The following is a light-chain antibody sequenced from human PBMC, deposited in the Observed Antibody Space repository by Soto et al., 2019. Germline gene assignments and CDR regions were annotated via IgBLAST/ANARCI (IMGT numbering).Light chain of an antibody. J-gene: IGKJ5*01. V-gene: IGKV3-11*01. CDR1: QSIGTF. CDR3: QQRTRWPMT. Sequence: TQSPSSLSASVGDSVSITCQASQSIGTFLNWYQQKPGQAPRLLIYDASNRATGIPARFSGDGSGTDYTLTISSLEPEDFAVYYCQQRTRWPMTFGQGTRLEIK. CDR2: DAS.